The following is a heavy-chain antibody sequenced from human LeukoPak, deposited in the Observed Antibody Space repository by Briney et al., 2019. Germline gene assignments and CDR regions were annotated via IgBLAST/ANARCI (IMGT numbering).Heavy chain of an antibody. CDR3: ARVDYYGSGSYYPAPFFDY. V-gene: IGHV3-53*01. J-gene: IGHJ4*02. D-gene: IGHD3-10*01. CDR1: GFTFSSHW. Sequence: GESLRLSCAASGFTFSSHWMSWVRQAPGKGLEWVSVIYSGGSTYYADSVKGRFTISRDNSKNTLYLQMNSLRAEDTAVYYCARVDYYGSGSYYPAPFFDYWGQGTLVTVSS. CDR2: IYSGGST.